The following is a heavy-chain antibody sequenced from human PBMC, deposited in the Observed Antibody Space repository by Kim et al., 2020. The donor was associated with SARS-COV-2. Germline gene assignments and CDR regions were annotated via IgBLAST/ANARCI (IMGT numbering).Heavy chain of an antibody. CDR2: IYYSGST. CDR1: GGSVSSGSYY. Sequence: SETLSLTCTVSGGSVSSGSYYWSWIRQPPGKGLEWIGYIYYSGSTNYNPSLKSRVTISVDTSKNQFSLKLSSVTAADTAVYYCARAQALGPFDYWGQGTLVTVSS. V-gene: IGHV4-61*01. J-gene: IGHJ4*02. D-gene: IGHD7-27*01. CDR3: ARAQALGPFDY.